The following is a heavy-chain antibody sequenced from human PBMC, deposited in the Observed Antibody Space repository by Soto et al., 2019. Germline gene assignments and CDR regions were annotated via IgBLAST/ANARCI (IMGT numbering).Heavy chain of an antibody. D-gene: IGHD6-19*01. CDR3: ARGRSVAGKKFDY. Sequence: QVQLVQSGAEVKKPGASVKVSCKASGYTFSGYYIHWVRQAPGQGAEWVGWGNPNNGGTNYAQKYQGRVTMTRDTSITTVYMELNSLRSDDTAVYYCARGRSVAGKKFDYWGQGTLVTVS. CDR1: GYTFSGYY. CDR2: GNPNNGGT. J-gene: IGHJ4*02. V-gene: IGHV1-2*02.